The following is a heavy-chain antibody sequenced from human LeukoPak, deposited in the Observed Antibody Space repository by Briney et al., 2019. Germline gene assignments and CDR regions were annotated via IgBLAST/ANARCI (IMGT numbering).Heavy chain of an antibody. Sequence: GGSLRLSCAASGFTFDDYAMHWVRQAPGKGLEWVSGISWNSGSIGYADSVKGRFTISRDNAKNSLYLQMNSLRDEDTALYYCAKDPDYWGQGTLVTVSS. CDR2: ISWNSGSI. CDR1: GFTFDDYA. V-gene: IGHV3-9*01. J-gene: IGHJ4*02. CDR3: AKDPDY.